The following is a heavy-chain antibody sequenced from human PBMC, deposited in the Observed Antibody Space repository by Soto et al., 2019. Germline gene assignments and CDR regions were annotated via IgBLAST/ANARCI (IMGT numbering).Heavy chain of an antibody. D-gene: IGHD2-8*01. CDR3: ARGDSTDCSNGVCSFFYNHDMDI. V-gene: IGHV1-2*04. CDR1: GYSFTDYH. J-gene: IGHJ6*02. Sequence: ASVKVSCKASGYSFTDYHIHWVRQAPGQGLEWLGRVNPKSGGTSTAQKFQGWVTMTTDTSISTASMELTRLTSDDTAIYYCARGDSTDCSNGVCSFFYNHDMDIWGQGTTVTVSS. CDR2: VNPKSGGT.